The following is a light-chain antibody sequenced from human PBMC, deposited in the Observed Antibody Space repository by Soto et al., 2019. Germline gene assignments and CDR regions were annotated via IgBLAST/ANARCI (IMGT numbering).Light chain of an antibody. CDR1: QGISTW. V-gene: IGKV1-12*01. J-gene: IGKJ1*01. Sequence: DIQMTQSPSSVSASVGDRVPITCRASQGISTWLAWYQQKPGKAPKLLIYAASSLQSGVPSRFSGSGSGTEFTLTISSRQTEDFSDYSGQQGNSFPWSFGLGTKVEIK. CDR3: QQGNSFPWS. CDR2: AAS.